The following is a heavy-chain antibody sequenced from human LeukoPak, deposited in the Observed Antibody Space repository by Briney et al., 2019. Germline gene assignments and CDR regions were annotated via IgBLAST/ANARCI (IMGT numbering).Heavy chain of an antibody. CDR2: IYYSGST. J-gene: IGHJ4*02. V-gene: IGHV4-61*01. D-gene: IGHD2-2*02. CDR3: AREAIYPDY. CDR1: GGYVSSGSYY. Sequence: PSETLSLTCTVSGGYVSSGSYYWSWIRQPPGKGLEWIGYIYYSGSTNYNPSLKSRVTISVDTSKNQFSLKLSSVTAADTAVYYCAREAIYPDYWGQGTLVTVSS.